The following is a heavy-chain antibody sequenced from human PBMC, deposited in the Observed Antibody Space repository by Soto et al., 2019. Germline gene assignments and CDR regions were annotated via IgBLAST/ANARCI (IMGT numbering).Heavy chain of an antibody. CDR1: GGCISSGGYS. J-gene: IGHJ4*02. CDR3: AAGGGLPRYY. Sequence: HSETMSLTSAVSGGCISSGGYSCSWIRQRPGKGLEWIGYIYHSGSTYDNPTLKSRVTISVDRSRNQFSLKLSSVSSADTAVYDGAAGGGLPRYYWGQGTLVTVSS. V-gene: IGHV4-30-2*01. CDR2: IYHSGST. D-gene: IGHD5-12*01.